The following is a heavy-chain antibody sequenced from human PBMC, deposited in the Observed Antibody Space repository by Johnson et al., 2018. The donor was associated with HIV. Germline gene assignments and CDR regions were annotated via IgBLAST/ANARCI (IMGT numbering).Heavy chain of an antibody. CDR1: GFTFSSYG. CDR2: ISNDGSDK. J-gene: IGHJ3*02. D-gene: IGHD3-22*01. V-gene: IGHV3-30*03. CDR3: ARNLGERESEEWASDYYCARDKYGVPAGTFDI. Sequence: QVQLVESGGGVVQPGRSLRLSCVVSGFTFSSYGMHWVRQAPGKGLEWVAFISNDGSDKYYPDSVKGRFTISRDNSKNTLFLQMNILRAEDTALYYCARNLGERESEEWASDYYCARDKYGVPAGTFDIWGQGTMVTVSS.